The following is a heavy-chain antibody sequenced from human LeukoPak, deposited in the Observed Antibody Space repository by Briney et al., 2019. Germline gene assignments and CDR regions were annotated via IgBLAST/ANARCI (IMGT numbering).Heavy chain of an antibody. CDR1: GGSFSGYY. D-gene: IGHD2-15*01. V-gene: IGHV4-34*01. CDR2: INHSGST. Sequence: SETLSLTCAVYGGSFSGYYWSWIRQPPRKGLEWIGEINHSGSTNYNPSLKSRVTISVDTSKNQFSLKLSSVTAADTAVYYCARAGRIYGFDYWGQGTLVTVSS. CDR3: ARAGRIYGFDY. J-gene: IGHJ4*02.